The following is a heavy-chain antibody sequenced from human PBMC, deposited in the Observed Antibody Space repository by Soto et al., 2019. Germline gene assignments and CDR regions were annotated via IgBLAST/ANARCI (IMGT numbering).Heavy chain of an antibody. CDR3: TTELRWDHEQFVDF. V-gene: IGHV3-15*01. CDR2: IKSKTDGGTT. Sequence: EVQLVESGGGLVKPGGSLRLSCAASGFTFSKAWMSWVRQAPGKGLEWVGRIKSKTDGGTTEYAAPVKGRFTISRDDSKNTLYLQMNSLKTEDTAVYFCTTELRWDHEQFVDFWGQRTLVTVSS. CDR1: GFTFSKAW. D-gene: IGHD1-26*01. J-gene: IGHJ4*02.